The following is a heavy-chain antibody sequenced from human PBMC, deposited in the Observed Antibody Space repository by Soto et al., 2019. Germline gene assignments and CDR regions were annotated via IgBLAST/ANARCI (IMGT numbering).Heavy chain of an antibody. V-gene: IGHV4-59*01. CDR3: ARSLEMYYYDSSGYYAH. Sequence: SETLSLTCTVSGDSISNYYWNWIRQSPGKELEWIGYVSFRGSTSYNPSLKSRVTISVDTSKNQFSLKLYSVTAADTAVYYCARSLEMYYYDSSGYYAHWGQGTLVTVSS. CDR1: GDSISNYY. CDR2: VSFRGST. D-gene: IGHD3-22*01. J-gene: IGHJ4*02.